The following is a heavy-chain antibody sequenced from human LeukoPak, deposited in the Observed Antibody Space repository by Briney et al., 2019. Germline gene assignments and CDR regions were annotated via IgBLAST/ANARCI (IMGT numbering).Heavy chain of an antibody. CDR2: INPNSGGT. CDR3: ARERKAVAGLNWFDP. V-gene: IGHV1-2*02. CDR1: GYTFTGYY. D-gene: IGHD6-19*01. Sequence: ASVKVSCKASGYTFTGYYMHWVRQAPGQGLEWMGWINPNSGGTNYAQKFQGRVTMTRDTSISTAYMELSRLRSDDTAVYYCARERKAVAGLNWFDPWGQGTLVTVSS. J-gene: IGHJ5*02.